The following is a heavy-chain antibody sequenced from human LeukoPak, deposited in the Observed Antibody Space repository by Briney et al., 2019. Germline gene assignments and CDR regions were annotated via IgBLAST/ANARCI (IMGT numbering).Heavy chain of an antibody. CDR2: ISAYNGNT. CDR1: GYTFTSYG. V-gene: IGHV1-18*01. D-gene: IGHD3-3*01. CDR3: ARVLRFLEWLSPPGY. J-gene: IGHJ4*02. Sequence: ASVKVSCKASGYTFTSYGISWVRQAPGQGLEWMGWISAYNGNTNYAQKFQGRVTMTRDTSISTAYMELSRLRSDDTAVYYCARVLRFLEWLSPPGYWGQGTLVTVSS.